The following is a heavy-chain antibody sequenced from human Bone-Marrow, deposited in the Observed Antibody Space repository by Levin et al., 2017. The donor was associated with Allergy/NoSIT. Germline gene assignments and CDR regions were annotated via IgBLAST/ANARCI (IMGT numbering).Heavy chain of an antibody. D-gene: IGHD3-3*01. Sequence: GGSLRLSCAASGFTFSTYAMTWVRQAPGKGLEWVSSISGSGTNTFYADSVKGRFTVSRDNSKNTLSLQMNSLRGEDTAVYFCAKSLSKRKGVVIISHFYYAMDVWGQGTTVTVS. CDR2: ISGSGTNT. CDR1: GFTFSTYA. V-gene: IGHV3-23*01. CDR3: AKSLSKRKGVVIISHFYYAMDV. J-gene: IGHJ6*02.